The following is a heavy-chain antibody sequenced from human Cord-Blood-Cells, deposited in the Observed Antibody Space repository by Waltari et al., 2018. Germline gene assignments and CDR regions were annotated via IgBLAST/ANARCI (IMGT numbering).Heavy chain of an antibody. CDR3: ATRFTIFGVVISPDY. Sequence: QVQLQQWGAGLLKPSETLSLTCAVYGGSFSGYYWSWIRQPPGKGLEWIGEINRSGSPNYTPSRRSRVTISVDTSKNQFSLKLSSVTTADTAVYYCATRFTIFGVVISPDYWGQGTLVTVSS. J-gene: IGHJ4*02. CDR2: INRSGSP. V-gene: IGHV4-34*01. CDR1: GGSFSGYY. D-gene: IGHD3-3*01.